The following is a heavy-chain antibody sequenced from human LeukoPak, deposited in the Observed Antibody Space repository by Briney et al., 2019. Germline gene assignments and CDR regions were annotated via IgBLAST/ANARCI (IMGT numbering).Heavy chain of an antibody. D-gene: IGHD2-15*01. CDR2: IYYGGST. CDR1: GFTFSNYE. Sequence: PGGSPRLSCAASGFTFSNYEMNWVRQAPGKGLEWIGYIYYGGSTNYNPSLKSRVSMSVDTSKNQFSLNLSSVTAADTAVYHCARLLAGCPGGRCRAHFDYWGQGTLVTVSS. CDR3: ARLLAGCPGGRCRAHFDY. J-gene: IGHJ4*02. V-gene: IGHV4-59*01.